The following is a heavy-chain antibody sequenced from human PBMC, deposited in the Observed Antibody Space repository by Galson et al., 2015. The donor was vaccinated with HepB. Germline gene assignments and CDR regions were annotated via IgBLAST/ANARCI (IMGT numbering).Heavy chain of an antibody. CDR1: GGSISSYY. CDR2: IYYSGST. V-gene: IGHV4-59*01. D-gene: IGHD3-3*02. J-gene: IGHJ2*01. CDR3: ARDLAYGWYFDL. Sequence: SETLSLTCTVSGGSISSYYWSWIRQPPGKGLEWIGYIYYSGSTNYNPSLKSRVTISVDTSKNQFSLKLSSVTAADTAVYYCARDLAYGWYFDLWGQGTLVTVSS.